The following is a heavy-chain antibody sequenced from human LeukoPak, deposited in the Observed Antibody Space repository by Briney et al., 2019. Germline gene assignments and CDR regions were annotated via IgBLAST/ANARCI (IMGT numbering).Heavy chain of an antibody. V-gene: IGHV3-23*01. J-gene: IGHJ4*02. Sequence: GGSLRLSCAASGFTFSSYAMTWVRQAPGKGLEWVSAISGSGDSTYYADSVKGRFTISRDNSKNTLYLQMNSLRAEDTAVYYCAKEEYISSWYPSDYWGQGTLVTVSP. CDR3: AKEEYISSWYPSDY. D-gene: IGHD6-13*01. CDR2: ISGSGDST. CDR1: GFTFSSYA.